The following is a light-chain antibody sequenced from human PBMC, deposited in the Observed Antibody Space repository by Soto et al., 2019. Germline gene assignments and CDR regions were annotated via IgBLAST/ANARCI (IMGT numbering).Light chain of an antibody. J-gene: IGLJ1*01. CDR2: TNN. CDR3: ATWHDSFYV. CDR1: TSDIGTNA. Sequence: QAVVTQPPSASGSPGQRVIVSCSGSTSDIGTNAVNWFQHLPGTAPKLLIYTNNQRPSWVPDRFSGSKSGTSASLAISGLQSEDEADYYCATWHDSFYVFGTGTKLTVL. V-gene: IGLV1-44*01.